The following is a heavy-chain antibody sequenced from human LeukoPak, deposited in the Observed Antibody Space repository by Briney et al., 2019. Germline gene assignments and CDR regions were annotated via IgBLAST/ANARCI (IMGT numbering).Heavy chain of an antibody. V-gene: IGHV3-23*01. CDR1: GFTFSNDV. Sequence: QPAGSLRLSCVASGFTFSNDVMNWVRQAPGKGLEWVSGISGSGGTSHYAASVRGRFIISRENSENTVFLQMHSLRAEDTGVYYCAKGGRKVFLPGSRSGFADMWGQGTRVTASS. CDR3: AKGGRKVFLPGSRSGFADM. D-gene: IGHD3-22*01. J-gene: IGHJ3*02. CDR2: ISGSGGTS.